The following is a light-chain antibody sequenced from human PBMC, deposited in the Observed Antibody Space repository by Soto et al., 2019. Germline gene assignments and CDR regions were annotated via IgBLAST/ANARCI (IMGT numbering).Light chain of an antibody. Sequence: ENVLTQSPGTLSLSPGERATLSCRASQSLSSSYLAWYQQKPGLAPRLLIYGASSRATGIPDRFSGSGSGTDFTLTISRLEPEDFAVYYCQQYSSSMLTFGGGTKVDIK. J-gene: IGKJ4*01. CDR2: GAS. V-gene: IGKV3-20*01. CDR1: QSLSSSY. CDR3: QQYSSSMLT.